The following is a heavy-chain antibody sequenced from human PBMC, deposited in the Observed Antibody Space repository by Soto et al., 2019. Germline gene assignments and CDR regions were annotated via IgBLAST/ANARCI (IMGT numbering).Heavy chain of an antibody. J-gene: IGHJ5*02. V-gene: IGHV3-30*03. Sequence: QVQLVESGGGVVQPGRSLRLTCAASGFTFSSNGMHWVRQAPGKGLEWVALVAYDGSKTYYGDSVRGRFTISRHNSEITPHLPMHSLRAEDTAVYYCPRSVGRSMSANSHKSASWGSGTLVTVSS. CDR1: GFTFSSNG. CDR2: VAYDGSKT. D-gene: IGHD2-8*01. CDR3: PRSVGRSMSANSHKSAS.